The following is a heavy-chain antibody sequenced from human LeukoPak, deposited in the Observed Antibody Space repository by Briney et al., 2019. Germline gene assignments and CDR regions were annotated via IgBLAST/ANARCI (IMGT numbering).Heavy chain of an antibody. V-gene: IGHV3-21*01. J-gene: IGHJ3*02. Sequence: GGSLRLSCAASGFTFSSYSMNWVRQAPGKGLEWVSSVSSSSSYIYYADSVKGRFTISRDNAKNSLYLQMNSLRAEDTAVYYCARDPTGYSSGWSDAFDIWGQGTMVTVPS. CDR2: VSSSSSYI. CDR3: ARDPTGYSSGWSDAFDI. D-gene: IGHD6-19*01. CDR1: GFTFSSYS.